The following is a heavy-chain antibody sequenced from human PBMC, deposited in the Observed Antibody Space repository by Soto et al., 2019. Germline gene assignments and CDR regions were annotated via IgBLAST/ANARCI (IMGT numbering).Heavy chain of an antibody. CDR1: GFTFSSYG. CDR3: ARDQRSWGYFDWLLPSDY. Sequence: QVQLVESGGGVVQPGRSLRLSCAASGFTFSSYGMHWVRQAPGKGLEWVAVIWYDGSNKYYADSVKGRFTISRDNSKNTLYVQMNSLRAEDRAVDYCARDQRSWGYFDWLLPSDYRGQRTLVTVSS. CDR2: IWYDGSNK. V-gene: IGHV3-33*01. J-gene: IGHJ4*02. D-gene: IGHD3-9*01.